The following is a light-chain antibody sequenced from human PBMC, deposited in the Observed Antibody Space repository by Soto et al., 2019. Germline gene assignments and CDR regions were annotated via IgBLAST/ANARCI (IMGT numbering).Light chain of an antibody. V-gene: IGKV3-15*01. J-gene: IGKJ4*01. CDR2: GAS. CDR3: QQYNNWPPLT. Sequence: EIVMTQSPATLSVSPGERATLSCRASQSVSSNLAWYQQKPGQAPRLLIYGASTRATGIPARFSGSGSETEFTLTISSLQSEDFAVYYCQQYNNWPPLTVGGGTKVDIK. CDR1: QSVSSN.